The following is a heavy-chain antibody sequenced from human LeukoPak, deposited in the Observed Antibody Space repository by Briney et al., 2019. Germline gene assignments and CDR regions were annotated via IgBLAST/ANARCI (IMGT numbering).Heavy chain of an antibody. Sequence: ASVKVSCKASGYTFTGYFMHWVRQAPGQGLEWMGWINPNSGGTDYAQKFQDRVTMTRDTSISTAYMELSSLRSDDTAVYYCVPSPGRTAAGSAPCYFDYWGQGTLVTVSS. CDR1: GYTFTGYF. V-gene: IGHV1-2*02. CDR3: VPSPGRTAAGSAPCYFDY. J-gene: IGHJ4*02. CDR2: INPNSGGT. D-gene: IGHD6-13*01.